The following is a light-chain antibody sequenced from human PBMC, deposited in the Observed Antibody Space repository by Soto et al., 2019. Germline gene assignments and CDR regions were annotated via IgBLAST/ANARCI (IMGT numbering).Light chain of an antibody. V-gene: IGKV3-20*01. CDR1: QSLSNSH. CDR3: QQYYKSPPT. J-gene: IGKJ4*01. Sequence: EIMLPQAPGALSLSPGERATVSCRPSQSLSNSHLALPQQKPGQAPRLLIFGVSSRAAGITDRFSGSGSGTDFNLIISRLEPEDYAVYYCQQYYKSPPTFGGGTKVDIK. CDR2: GVS.